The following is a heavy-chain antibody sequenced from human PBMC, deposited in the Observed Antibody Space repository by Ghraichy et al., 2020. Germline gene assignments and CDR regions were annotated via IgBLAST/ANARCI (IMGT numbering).Heavy chain of an antibody. D-gene: IGHD1-14*01. V-gene: IGHV3-73*01. CDR1: GFTFSGSA. CDR3: TRRVAEEGPFDY. J-gene: IGHJ4*02. CDR2: IRSKANSYAT. Sequence: GGSLRLSCAASGFTFSGSAMHWVRQASGKGLEWVGRIRSKANSYATAYAASVKGRFTISRDDSKNTAYLQMNSLKTEDTAVYYCTRRVAEEGPFDYWGQGTLVTVSS.